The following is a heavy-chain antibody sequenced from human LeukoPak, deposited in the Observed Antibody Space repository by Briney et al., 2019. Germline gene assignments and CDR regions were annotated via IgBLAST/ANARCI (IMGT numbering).Heavy chain of an antibody. J-gene: IGHJ4*02. V-gene: IGHV3-21*01. Sequence: PGGSLRLSCAASGFTFSYYSMNWVRQAPGKGLEWVSSISSSSGYISYADSVKGRFTISRDNAKNSPYLQMNSLRAEDTAVYYCARTPGYSSGRYYFDYWGQGTLVTVSS. CDR3: ARTPGYSSGRYYFDY. CDR2: ISSSSGYI. D-gene: IGHD6-19*01. CDR1: GFTFSYYS.